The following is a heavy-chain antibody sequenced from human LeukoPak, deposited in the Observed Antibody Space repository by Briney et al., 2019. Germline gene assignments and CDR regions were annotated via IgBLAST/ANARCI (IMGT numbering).Heavy chain of an antibody. J-gene: IGHJ4*02. Sequence: PSETLSLTCAVSGYSISSGYHWGWIRQPPGKGLEWIGSIYHSGSTYYNPSLKSRVTISVDTSKNQFSLKLSSVTAADTAVYYCASVLRYEYYFDYWGQGTLVTVSS. V-gene: IGHV4-38-2*01. CDR1: GYSISSGYH. D-gene: IGHD3-9*01. CDR3: ASVLRYEYYFDY. CDR2: IYHSGST.